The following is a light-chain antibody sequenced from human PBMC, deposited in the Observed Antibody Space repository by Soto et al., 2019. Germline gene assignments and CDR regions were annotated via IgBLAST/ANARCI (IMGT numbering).Light chain of an antibody. CDR2: ADS. CDR3: QVWDYDTDHFV. V-gene: IGLV3-21*02. CDR1: NIGSKS. J-gene: IGLJ1*01. Sequence: SYELTQAPSVSVAPGQTARIGCGGDNIGSKSVHWYQQRPGQAPVLVVYADSDRPSGIPERFSGSNPGNTATLTISRVEAGDEADYYCQVWDYDTDHFVFGPGTKVTVL.